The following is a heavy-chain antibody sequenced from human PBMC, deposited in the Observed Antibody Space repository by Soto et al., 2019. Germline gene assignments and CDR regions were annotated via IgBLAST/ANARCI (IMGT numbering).Heavy chain of an antibody. CDR2: ISYDGSNK. V-gene: IGHV3-30-3*01. D-gene: IGHD3-3*01. CDR3: ARTWRPYYYYGMDV. CDR1: GFTFSSYA. Sequence: QVQLVESGGGVVQPGRSLRLSCAASGFTFSSYAMHWVRQAPGKGLEWVAVISYDGSNKYYADSVKGRFTISRDNSKNTLYLQVNSLRAEDTAVYYCARTWRPYYYYGMDVWGQGTTVTVSS. J-gene: IGHJ6*02.